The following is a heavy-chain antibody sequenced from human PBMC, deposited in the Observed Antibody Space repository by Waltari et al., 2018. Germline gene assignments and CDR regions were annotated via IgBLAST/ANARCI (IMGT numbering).Heavy chain of an antibody. CDR3: AKDCYGSGSYPDY. J-gene: IGHJ4*02. Sequence: EVQLLESGGGLVQPGGSLRLSCAASGFTFSSFAMTWVRRAPGKGLEWVSTISDVGGSTYYPDSVKGRFTISRDNTRNTLYLQMDSLRAEDTAQYYCAKDCYGSGSYPDYWGQGTPVTVSS. CDR1: GFTFSSFA. V-gene: IGHV3-23*01. D-gene: IGHD3-10*01. CDR2: ISDVGGST.